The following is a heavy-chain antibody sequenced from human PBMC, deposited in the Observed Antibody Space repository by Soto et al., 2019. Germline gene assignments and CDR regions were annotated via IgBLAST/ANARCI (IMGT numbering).Heavy chain of an antibody. D-gene: IGHD1-1*01. Sequence: QVQLVESGGGVVQPGRSLRLSCAASGFTFSSYGMHWVRQAPGKGLEWVAVIWYDGSNKYYADSVKGQFTISRDNSKNTLYLQMNGLRAEDTAVYYCARQGQLSHYYYYGMDVWGQGTTVTVSS. CDR1: GFTFSSYG. V-gene: IGHV3-33*01. CDR3: ARQGQLSHYYYYGMDV. J-gene: IGHJ6*02. CDR2: IWYDGSNK.